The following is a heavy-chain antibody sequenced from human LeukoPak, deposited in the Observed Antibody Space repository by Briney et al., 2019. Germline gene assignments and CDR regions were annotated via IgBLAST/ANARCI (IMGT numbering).Heavy chain of an antibody. CDR3: TRDRGTYNWFDP. CDR2: IDKKDNLYAT. J-gene: IGHJ5*02. CDR1: GFTFSGSG. V-gene: IGHV3-73*01. Sequence: PGVSLRLSCVAYGFTFSGSGVHWVRQSSGKGLEWVGHIDKKDNLYATAYAESVKGRFTISRDDSKDTAFLHMDSLKTEDTALYYCTRDRGTYNWFDPWGQGTLVTVSS. D-gene: IGHD2-15*01.